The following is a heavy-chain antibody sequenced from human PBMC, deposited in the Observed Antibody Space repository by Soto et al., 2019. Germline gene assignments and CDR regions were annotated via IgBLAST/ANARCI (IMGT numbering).Heavy chain of an antibody. J-gene: IGHJ4*02. V-gene: IGHV3-53*01. D-gene: IGHD6-13*01. CDR2: IYSDGST. CDR3: AKSSLGIAADAIDY. CDR1: GFTVSSNY. Sequence: GGSLRLSCAASGFTVSSNYMSWVRQAPGKGLEWVSVIYSDGSTFYADSVKGRFTISRDNSKNTLHLQMNSLRAEDTAVYYCAKSSLGIAADAIDYWGQGTLVTVSS.